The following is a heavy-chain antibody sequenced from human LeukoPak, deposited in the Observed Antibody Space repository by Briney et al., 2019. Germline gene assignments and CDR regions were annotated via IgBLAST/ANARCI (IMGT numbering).Heavy chain of an antibody. J-gene: IGHJ1*01. D-gene: IGHD6-13*01. CDR1: GYTFTTYG. Sequence: ASVKVSCKASGYTFTTYGISWVRQAPGQGLEWMGWISTYNGDTNYAQKLQGRVTMTADTSTSTTYMELRSLRSDDTAVYYCARNGQQVRYFQHWGQGTLVTVSS. CDR2: ISTYNGDT. V-gene: IGHV1-18*01. CDR3: ARNGQQVRYFQH.